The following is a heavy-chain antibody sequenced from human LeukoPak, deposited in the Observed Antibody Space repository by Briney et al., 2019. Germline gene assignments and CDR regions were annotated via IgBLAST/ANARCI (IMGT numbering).Heavy chain of an antibody. Sequence: ASVKVSCKAAGYTLSTYDISWVRQASGQGLEWMGWMNPNSGDTGYAQKFQGRVTITRNTSISTSYMELSSLRSDDTAVYYCARGGVVVVTAINDAFDIWGQGTMVTVSS. CDR2: MNPNSGDT. J-gene: IGHJ3*02. CDR3: ARGGVVVVTAINDAFDI. CDR1: GYTLSTYD. D-gene: IGHD2-21*02. V-gene: IGHV1-8*01.